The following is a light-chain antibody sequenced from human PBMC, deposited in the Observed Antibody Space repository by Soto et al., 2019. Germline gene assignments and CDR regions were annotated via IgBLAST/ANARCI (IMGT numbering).Light chain of an antibody. CDR3: LLAYGGSYV. J-gene: IGLJ1*01. CDR2: DTS. Sequence: QAVVTQEPSLSVSPGGTVTLTCGSSTGAVTSGHYPYWFQQKPGQAPRTLIYDTSDKHSWTPARFSGSLLGGKAALTLSGAQPEDEAEYYCLLAYGGSYVFGTGTKLTVL. CDR1: TGAVTSGHY. V-gene: IGLV7-46*01.